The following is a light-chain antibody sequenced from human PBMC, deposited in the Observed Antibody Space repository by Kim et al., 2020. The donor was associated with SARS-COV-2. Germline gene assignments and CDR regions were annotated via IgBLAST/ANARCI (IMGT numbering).Light chain of an antibody. CDR2: WAS. J-gene: IGKJ5*01. V-gene: IGKV4-1*01. Sequence: ATINCKSSQSVLYSSNNKNFLAWYQQKPGQPPKLLIYWASTRESGVPDRFSGSGSETDFTLTISSLQAEDVAVYYCQQYYSTPFTFGQWTRLEIK. CDR1: QSVLYSSNNKNF. CDR3: QQYYSTPFT.